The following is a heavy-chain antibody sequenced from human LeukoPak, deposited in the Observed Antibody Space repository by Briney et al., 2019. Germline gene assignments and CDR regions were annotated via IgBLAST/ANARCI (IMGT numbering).Heavy chain of an antibody. CDR3: ARKSNYYDSSGYYYVNWFDP. J-gene: IGHJ5*02. CDR1: GGSISSYY. D-gene: IGHD3-22*01. Sequence: SETLSLTCTVSGGSISSYYWSWIRQPPGKGLEWIGEINHSGSTNYNPSLKSRVTISVDTSKNQFSLKLSSVTAADTAVYYCARKSNYYDSSGYYYVNWFDPWGQGTLVTVSS. V-gene: IGHV4-34*01. CDR2: INHSGST.